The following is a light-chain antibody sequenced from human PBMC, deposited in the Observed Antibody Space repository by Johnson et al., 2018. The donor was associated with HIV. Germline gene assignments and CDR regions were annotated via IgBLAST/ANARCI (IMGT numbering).Light chain of an antibody. CDR1: SSNIGNHY. J-gene: IGLJ1*01. Sequence: QSVLTQPPSVSAAPGQKVTISCSGTSSNIGNHYVSWYQLLPGTAPKLLIYDNNQRPSGIPDRFSVSKSGTSATLGITGLQTGDEADYYCETWDTSLSAGGVFGTGTKVTVL. CDR3: ETWDTSLSAGGV. CDR2: DNN. V-gene: IGLV1-51*01.